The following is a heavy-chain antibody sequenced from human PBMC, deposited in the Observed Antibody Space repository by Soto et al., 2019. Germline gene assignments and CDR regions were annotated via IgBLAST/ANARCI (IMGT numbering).Heavy chain of an antibody. CDR1: GDSISSLY. Sequence: QVRLRESGPGLVKPSETLSLTCTVSGDSISSLYWSWIRQPPGKGLEWIGYINYSGSTNYSPSLKSRFTISVDTSKNHFSLKLSSVTAADTAVYYCAGLRGTNWFDPWGQGTLVTVSS. J-gene: IGHJ5*02. CDR2: INYSGST. D-gene: IGHD3-10*01. V-gene: IGHV4-59*11. CDR3: AGLRGTNWFDP.